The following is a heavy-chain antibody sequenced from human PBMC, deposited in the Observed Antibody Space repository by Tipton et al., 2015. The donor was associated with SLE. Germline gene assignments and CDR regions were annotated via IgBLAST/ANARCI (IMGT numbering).Heavy chain of an antibody. V-gene: IGHV3-30*02. CDR2: IRFDGAKT. CDR3: GTTSSDYGKDV. D-gene: IGHD3-22*01. CDR1: GFTFSAYG. Sequence: SLRLSCATSGFTFSAYGLHWVRQAPGKGLQWVTFIRFDGAKTYYTDSVKGRFTISGDNAKISLYLQMNSLRAEDTAVYYCGTTSSDYGKDVWGQGTTVTVSS. J-gene: IGHJ6*02.